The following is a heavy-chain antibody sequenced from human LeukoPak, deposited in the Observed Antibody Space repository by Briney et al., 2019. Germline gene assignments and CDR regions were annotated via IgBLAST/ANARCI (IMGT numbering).Heavy chain of an antibody. CDR3: ARGGIAAAVGDYEAFDI. V-gene: IGHV3-53*01. J-gene: IGHJ3*02. CDR2: IYSGGST. Sequence: GGSLRLSCAASGFTVSSNYMSWVRQAPGKGLEWVSVIYSGGSTYYADSVKGRFTISRDNSKNTLYLQMNSLRAEDTAVYYCARGGIAAAVGDYEAFDIWGQGTMVTVSS. CDR1: GFTVSSNY. D-gene: IGHD6-13*01.